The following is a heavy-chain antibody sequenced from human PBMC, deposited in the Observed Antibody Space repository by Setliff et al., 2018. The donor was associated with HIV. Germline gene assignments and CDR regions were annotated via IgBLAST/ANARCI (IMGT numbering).Heavy chain of an antibody. D-gene: IGHD3-9*01. CDR3: ASGGYHIFTGLGN. Sequence: LRLSCAASGIIFSNYGMHWVRQAPGKGLECVAYVRFDGNDKYYRDSVKGRFTISRDNHKKTLSLQMNSLRGDATAAYFCASGGYHIFTGLGNWGEGTLDTVSS. V-gene: IGHV3-30*02. CDR1: GIIFSNYG. CDR2: VRFDGNDK. J-gene: IGHJ4*02.